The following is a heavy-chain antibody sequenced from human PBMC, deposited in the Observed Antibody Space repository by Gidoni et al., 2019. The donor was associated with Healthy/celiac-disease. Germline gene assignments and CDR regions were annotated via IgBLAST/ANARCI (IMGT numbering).Heavy chain of an antibody. D-gene: IGHD3-3*01. V-gene: IGHV3-30*18. CDR3: AKDRQNYDFWTSSDY. CDR1: GFTFSSYG. Sequence: SGGGVVQPGRSLRLSCAASGFTFSSYGMHWVRQAPGKGLEWVAVISYDGSNEYYADSVKGRFTITRDNSKNTMYLQMNSLRAEDTAVYYCAKDRQNYDFWTSSDYWGQGTLVTVSS. J-gene: IGHJ4*02. CDR2: ISYDGSNE.